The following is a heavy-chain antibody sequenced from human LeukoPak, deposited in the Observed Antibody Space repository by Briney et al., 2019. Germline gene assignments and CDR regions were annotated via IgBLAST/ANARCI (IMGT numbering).Heavy chain of an antibody. D-gene: IGHD3-10*01. CDR1: GFTFSSYS. J-gene: IGHJ4*02. V-gene: IGHV3-21*01. CDR3: ACITMVRGVII. Sequence: GGSLRLSCAASGFTFSSYSMNWVRQAPGKGLEWVSSISSSSSYIYYADSVKGRFSISRDNAKNSLYLQMNSLRAEDTAVYYCACITMVRGVIIWGQGTLVTVSS. CDR2: ISSSSSYI.